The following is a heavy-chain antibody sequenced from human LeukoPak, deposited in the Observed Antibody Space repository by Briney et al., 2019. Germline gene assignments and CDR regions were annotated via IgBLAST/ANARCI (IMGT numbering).Heavy chain of an antibody. D-gene: IGHD3-10*02. V-gene: IGHV3-23*01. CDR1: GFSFSTYG. Sequence: GGSLRLSCAASGFSFSTYGMSWVRQAPGKGLEWVSAISGSGGSTYYADSVKGRLTISRDNAKNSLYLKMNSLRAEDTAVYYCAELGITMIGGVWGKGTTVTISS. J-gene: IGHJ6*04. CDR3: AELGITMIGGV. CDR2: ISGSGGST.